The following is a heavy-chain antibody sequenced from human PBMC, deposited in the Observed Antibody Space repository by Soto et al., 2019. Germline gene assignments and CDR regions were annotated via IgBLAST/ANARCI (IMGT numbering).Heavy chain of an antibody. CDR3: AREPRRAVALDY. V-gene: IGHV1-3*01. Sequence: ASVKVSCKASGYTFTSYDMHWVRHAPGQRLEWMGWINAGNGNTKYSQKFQGRVTITRDTSASTAYMELSSLRSEDTAVYYCAREPRRAVALDYWGQGTLVTVSS. J-gene: IGHJ4*02. D-gene: IGHD6-19*01. CDR1: GYTFTSYD. CDR2: INAGNGNT.